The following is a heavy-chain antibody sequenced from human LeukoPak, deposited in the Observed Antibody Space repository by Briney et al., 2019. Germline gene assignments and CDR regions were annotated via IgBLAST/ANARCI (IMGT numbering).Heavy chain of an antibody. D-gene: IGHD2-21*02. Sequence: GGSLRLSCAASGFTFSSYGMHWVRQAPGKGLEWVAFIRYDGSNKYYADSVKGRFTISRDNSKNTLYLQMNSLRAEDTAVYYCARGIMGGDYAQIRAFDIWGQGTMVTVSS. V-gene: IGHV3-30*02. CDR2: IRYDGSNK. J-gene: IGHJ3*02. CDR1: GFTFSSYG. CDR3: ARGIMGGDYAQIRAFDI.